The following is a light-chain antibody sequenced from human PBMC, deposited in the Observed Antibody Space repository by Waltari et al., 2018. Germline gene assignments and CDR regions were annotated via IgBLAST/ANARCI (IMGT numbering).Light chain of an antibody. J-gene: IGKJ4*01. V-gene: IGKV1-5*03. CDR1: QSISNW. CDR3: QQYNSYSLLT. Sequence: DIQMTQSPSTLSASVGDRFTITCRASQSISNWLAWYQQKPGNAPKLLVYKAPTLEGGVPSMSSGSGYGTEFTLTISILQPDDFATYYCQQYNSYSLLTFGGGTKVEIK. CDR2: KAP.